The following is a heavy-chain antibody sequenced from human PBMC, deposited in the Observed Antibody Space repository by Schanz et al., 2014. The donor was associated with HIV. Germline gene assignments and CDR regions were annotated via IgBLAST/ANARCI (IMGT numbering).Heavy chain of an antibody. J-gene: IGHJ4*02. CDR3: ARDLGYCGGGSCS. CDR2: ISGSGGST. Sequence: DVQLVESGGGLVQPGGSLRLSCAASGITFSSYAMSWVRQAPGKGLEWVSAISGSGGSTYYADSVKGRFTISRDNSKNTLYLQMNSLRAEDTAVYYCARDLGYCGGGSCSWGQGTLVTVSS. CDR1: GITFSSYA. D-gene: IGHD2-15*01. V-gene: IGHV3-23*04.